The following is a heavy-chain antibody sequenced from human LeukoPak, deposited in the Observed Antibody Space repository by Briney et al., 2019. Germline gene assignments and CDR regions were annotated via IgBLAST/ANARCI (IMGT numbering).Heavy chain of an antibody. CDR2: ITHSRST. J-gene: IGHJ6*04. D-gene: IGHD3-10*01. CDR1: GGSFSGYN. V-gene: IGHV4-34*01. Sequence: PSETLSLTCAVYGGSFSGYNWSWIRQPPGKGLEWVGEITHSRSTNYNPSLESRVTISVDTSKNQFSLKLSSVTAAATAVYYCARGWGYGSGSYSFGYYYGMDVWGKGTTVTVSS. CDR3: ARGWGYGSGSYSFGYYYGMDV.